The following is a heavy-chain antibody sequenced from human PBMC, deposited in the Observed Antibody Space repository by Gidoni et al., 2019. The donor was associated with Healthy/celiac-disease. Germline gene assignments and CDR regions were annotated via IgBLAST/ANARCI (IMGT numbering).Heavy chain of an antibody. Sequence: EVQLVESGGGVVRPGGSLRLSCAASGFTFDDYGMIWVRQAPGKGLEWVSGINWNGGSTGYADSVKGRFTISRDNAKNSLYLQMNSLRAEDTALYYCARIMTHYDSSGHRARDAFDIWGQGTMVTVFS. CDR2: INWNGGST. CDR1: GFTFDDYG. J-gene: IGHJ3*02. D-gene: IGHD3-22*01. V-gene: IGHV3-20*04. CDR3: ARIMTHYDSSGHRARDAFDI.